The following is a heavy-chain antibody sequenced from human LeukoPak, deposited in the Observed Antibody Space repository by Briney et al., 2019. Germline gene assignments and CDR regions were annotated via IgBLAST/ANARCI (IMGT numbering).Heavy chain of an antibody. CDR1: GGSISSYY. CDR3: ARGYSSGWYYWFDP. CDR2: IYTSGST. V-gene: IGHV4-4*07. J-gene: IGHJ5*02. Sequence: SETLSLTCTVSGGSISSYYWSWIRQPAGKGLDLIGRIYTSGSTNYNPSLKSRVTMSVDTSKNQFSLKLSSVTAADTAVYYCARGYSSGWYYWFDPWGQGTLVTVSS. D-gene: IGHD6-19*01.